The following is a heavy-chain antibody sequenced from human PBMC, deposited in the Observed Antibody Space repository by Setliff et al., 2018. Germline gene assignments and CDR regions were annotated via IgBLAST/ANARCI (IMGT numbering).Heavy chain of an antibody. V-gene: IGHV4-39*07. Sequence: SETLSLTCTVSGGSISSSSYYWGWIRQPPGKGLEWIGIISYSGSTYYDPSLKSRVAISVDPSKNQFYLNLRSVTAADTAVYFCARGTKTMVINYWYFDVWGRGTPVTVSS. J-gene: IGHJ2*01. CDR3: ARGTKTMVINYWYFDV. CDR1: GGSISSSSYY. CDR2: ISYSGST. D-gene: IGHD4-17*01.